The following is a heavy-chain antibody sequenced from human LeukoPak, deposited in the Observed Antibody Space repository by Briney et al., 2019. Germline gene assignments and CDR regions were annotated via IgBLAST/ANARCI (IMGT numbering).Heavy chain of an antibody. D-gene: IGHD3-22*01. V-gene: IGHV3-74*01. CDR1: GRTLRIRC. J-gene: IGHJ2*01. Sequence: GGSLRLSCAASGRTLRIRCMHWVPQAPGKGLVWVSRICPDARRTSYAESVEGRFTTSRDNAKSTLYLQMTSLRAEDSALYFCVRDTRGDTSDSYIDLWGRGTPVAVSS. CDR3: VRDTRGDTSDSYIDL. CDR2: ICPDARRT.